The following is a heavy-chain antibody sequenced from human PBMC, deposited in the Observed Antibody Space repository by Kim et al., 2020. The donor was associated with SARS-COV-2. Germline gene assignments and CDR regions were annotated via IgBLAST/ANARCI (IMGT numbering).Heavy chain of an antibody. CDR3: ARGQRDSSSWYVRIYYYYMDV. CDR2: INHSGST. J-gene: IGHJ6*03. Sequence: SETLSLTCAVYGGSFSGYYWSWIRQPPGKGLEWIGEINHSGSTNYNPSLKSRVTISVDTSKNQFSLKLSSVTAADTAVYYCARGQRDSSSWYVRIYYYYMDVWGKGTTVTVSS. V-gene: IGHV4-34*01. CDR1: GGSFSGYY. D-gene: IGHD6-13*01.